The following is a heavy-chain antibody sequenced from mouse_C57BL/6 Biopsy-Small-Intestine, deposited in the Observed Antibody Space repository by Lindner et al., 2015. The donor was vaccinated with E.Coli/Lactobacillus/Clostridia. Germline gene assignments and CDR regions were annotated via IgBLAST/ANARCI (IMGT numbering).Heavy chain of an antibody. CDR2: IDPEDGET. V-gene: IGHV14-2*01. Sequence: VQLQESGAELVKPGASVKLSCTASGFNIKDYYMHWVKQGTEQGLEWIGRIDPEDGETKYAPKFQGKATITADTSSNTAYLQLSSLTSEDTAVYYCARSPEYDRFAYWGQGTLVTVSA. D-gene: IGHD2-3*01. CDR1: GFNIKDYY. CDR3: ARSPEYDRFAY. J-gene: IGHJ3*01.